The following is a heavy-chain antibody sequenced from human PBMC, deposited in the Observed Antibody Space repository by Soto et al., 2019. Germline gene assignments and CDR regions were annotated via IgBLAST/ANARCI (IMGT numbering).Heavy chain of an antibody. CDR3: ARSETAARMYYDFWSGYPPKNYYYGMDV. J-gene: IGHJ6*02. Sequence: PSETLSLTCAVSGYSISSGYYWGWIRQPPGKGLEWIGSIYHSGSTYYNPSLKSRVTISVDTSKNQFSLKLSSVTAADTAAYYCARSETAARMYYDFWSGYPPKNYYYGMDVWGQGTTVTVSS. V-gene: IGHV4-38-2*01. CDR1: GYSISSGYY. D-gene: IGHD3-3*01. CDR2: IYHSGST.